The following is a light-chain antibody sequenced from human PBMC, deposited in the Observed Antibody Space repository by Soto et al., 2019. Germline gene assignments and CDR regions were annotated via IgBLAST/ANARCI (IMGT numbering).Light chain of an antibody. V-gene: IGKV3-15*01. CDR2: GAS. CDR3: QEYNNWRPIT. CDR1: QSISSK. J-gene: IGKJ4*01. Sequence: IVMTQSPATLSVSPGERATLSCMASQSISSKLAWYQQKPGQAPRLLMYGASTRATGIPVRFSGSGSGTEFTLTITSLQSEDFAVYYCQEYNNWRPITFGGGTKVDIK.